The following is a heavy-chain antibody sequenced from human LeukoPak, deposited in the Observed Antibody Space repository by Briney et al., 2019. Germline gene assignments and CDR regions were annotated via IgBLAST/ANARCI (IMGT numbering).Heavy chain of an antibody. CDR1: GGTFSSYA. D-gene: IGHD4-17*01. V-gene: IGHV1-69*13. CDR2: IIPIFGTA. CDR3: AREMGDYVSQNWFDP. J-gene: IGHJ5*02. Sequence: SVKVSCKASGGTFSSYAISWVRQAPGQGLEWMGGIIPIFGTANYAQKFQGRVTITADESTSTAYMELSSLRSEDTAVYNCAREMGDYVSQNWFDPWGQGTLVTVSS.